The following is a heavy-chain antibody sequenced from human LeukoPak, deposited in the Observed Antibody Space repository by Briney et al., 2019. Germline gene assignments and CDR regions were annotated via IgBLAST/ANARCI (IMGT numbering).Heavy chain of an antibody. D-gene: IGHD3-22*01. CDR2: ISGSAGST. J-gene: IGHJ3*02. CDR1: GFTFSSYA. Sequence: GGSLRLSCAASGFTFSSYAMSWVRQAPGKGLEWVSAISGSAGSTYYADSVKGRFTISRDNSKNTLYLQMNSLRAEDTAVYYCAKDRGYYYDSSGYYYGNDAFDIWGQGTMVTVSS. CDR3: AKDRGYYYDSSGYYYGNDAFDI. V-gene: IGHV3-23*01.